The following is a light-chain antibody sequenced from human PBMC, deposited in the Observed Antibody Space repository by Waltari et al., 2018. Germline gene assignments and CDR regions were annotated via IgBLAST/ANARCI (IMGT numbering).Light chain of an antibody. CDR1: QSVGSSS. J-gene: IGKJ1*01. CDR2: LAS. CDR3: KQHGTLPAT. V-gene: IGKV3-20*01. Sequence: IVLPQPPGTASLSPGERVTLSCRAIQSVGSSSLAWYQQKPGQAPRLVIYLASRRATGIPDRFSGSGSGTDFTLTISRLEPEDVAVYYCKQHGTLPATFGQGTKVEIK.